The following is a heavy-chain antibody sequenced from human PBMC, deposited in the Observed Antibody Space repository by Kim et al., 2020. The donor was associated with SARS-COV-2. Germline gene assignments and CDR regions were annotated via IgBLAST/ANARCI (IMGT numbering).Heavy chain of an antibody. J-gene: IGHJ6*03. V-gene: IGHV3-53*01. D-gene: IGHD5-12*01. CDR3: AGLSGYDWGYYYYMDV. Sequence: SAKGRFTISRDNAKNTLYLQMNSLRAEDTAVYYCAGLSGYDWGYYYYMDVWGKGTTVTVSS.